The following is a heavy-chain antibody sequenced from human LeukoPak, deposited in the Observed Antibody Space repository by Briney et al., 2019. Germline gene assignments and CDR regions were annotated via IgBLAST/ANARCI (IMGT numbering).Heavy chain of an antibody. J-gene: IGHJ5*02. V-gene: IGHV1-2*02. CDR1: GYTFTGYY. D-gene: IGHD6-6*01. Sequence: GASVKVSCKASGYTFTGYYMHWVRQAPGQGLEWMGWINPNGGGTNYAQKFQGRVTMTRDTSISTAYMELSRLRSDDTAVYYCARGGWSIAARPPSSISNWFDPWGQGTLVTVSS. CDR3: ARGGWSIAARPPSSISNWFDP. CDR2: INPNGGGT.